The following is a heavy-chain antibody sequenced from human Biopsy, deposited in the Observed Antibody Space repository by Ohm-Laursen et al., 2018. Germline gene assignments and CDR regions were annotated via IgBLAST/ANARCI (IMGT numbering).Heavy chain of an antibody. CDR2: ASNSGYT. D-gene: IGHD3-3*01. CDR3: ARLGNFWNAEDGLDL. CDR1: DDSIRNFY. J-gene: IGHJ3*01. Sequence: GTLSLTCTVSDDSIRNFYWTWIRQPPGQGLEWIGHASNSGYTNYNPSLKSRVTISVYTSKNHFSLNLRSVTAADTAVYSCARLGNFWNAEDGLDLWGLGTMVTVSS. V-gene: IGHV4-4*08.